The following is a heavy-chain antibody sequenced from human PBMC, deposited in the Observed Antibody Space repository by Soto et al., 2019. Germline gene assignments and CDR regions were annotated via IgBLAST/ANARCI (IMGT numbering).Heavy chain of an antibody. CDR2: IYYSGST. D-gene: IGHD3-10*01. V-gene: IGHV4-61*08. Sequence: SETLSLTCTVSGGSVSSGDYFWSWLRQSPGKRLEWIAYIYYSGSTNYNPSLKSRATISVDTSESQVSLTLTSMTAADAALYYCARSPNYYYYGFDVWGQGTAVTISS. CDR1: GGSVSSGDYF. CDR3: ARSPNYYYYGFDV. J-gene: IGHJ6*02.